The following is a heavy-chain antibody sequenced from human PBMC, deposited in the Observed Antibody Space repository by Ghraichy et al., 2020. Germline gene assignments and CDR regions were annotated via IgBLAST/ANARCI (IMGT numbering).Heavy chain of an antibody. J-gene: IGHJ4*02. D-gene: IGHD6-13*01. CDR3: ARGRKSSQQLVPLPFDY. CDR1: GGSFTSYY. V-gene: IGHV4-34*01. CDR2: INHWGST. Sequence: SETLSLTCAVDGGSFTSYYWSWIRQPPGKGLEWIGEINHWGSTTYNPSLKSRVTLSVDRSKDQFSLKLSSVTAADTAVFYCARGRKSSQQLVPLPFDYWGQGTLLTVSS.